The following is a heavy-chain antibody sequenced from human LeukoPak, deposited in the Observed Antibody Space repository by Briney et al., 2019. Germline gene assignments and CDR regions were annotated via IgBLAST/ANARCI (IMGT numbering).Heavy chain of an antibody. CDR1: GGSISSHY. CDR2: IYYSGST. Sequence: SETLSLTCTVSGGSISSHYWSWIRQPPGKGLEWIGYIYYSGSTNYNPSLKSRVTISVDTSKTQFSLKLSSVTAADTAVYYCARGGQDYYYYYMDVWGKGTTVTVSS. CDR3: ARGGQDYYYYYMDV. J-gene: IGHJ6*03. V-gene: IGHV4-59*11. D-gene: IGHD5-12*01.